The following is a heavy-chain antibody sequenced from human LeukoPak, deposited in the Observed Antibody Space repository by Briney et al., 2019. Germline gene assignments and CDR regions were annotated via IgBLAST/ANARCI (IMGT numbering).Heavy chain of an antibody. CDR1: GGSISSYY. Sequence: SETLSLTCTVSGGSISSYYWSWIRQPPGKGLEWIGYIYYSGSTNYNPSLKSRVTISVDTSKNQFSLKLSSVTAADTAVYYCARESGTTHLFDYWGQGTLVTVSS. V-gene: IGHV4-59*01. CDR3: ARESGTTHLFDY. J-gene: IGHJ4*02. CDR2: IYYSGST. D-gene: IGHD1-7*01.